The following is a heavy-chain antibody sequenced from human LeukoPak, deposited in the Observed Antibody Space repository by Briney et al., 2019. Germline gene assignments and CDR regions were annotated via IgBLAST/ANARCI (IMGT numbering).Heavy chain of an antibody. CDR3: ARDRARYCSSTSCYGDAFDY. D-gene: IGHD2-2*01. CDR1: GGTFSSYA. J-gene: IGHJ4*02. Sequence: SVKVSCKASGGTFSSYAISWVRQAPGQGLEWMGRIIPILGIANYAQKFQGRVTITADKSTSTAYMELSSLRSEDTAVYYCARDRARYCSSTSCYGDAFDYWGRGTLVTVSS. V-gene: IGHV1-69*04. CDR2: IIPILGIA.